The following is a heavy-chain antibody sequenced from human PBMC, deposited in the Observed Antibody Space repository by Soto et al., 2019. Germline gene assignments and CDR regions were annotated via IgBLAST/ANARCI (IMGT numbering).Heavy chain of an antibody. CDR1: GGTFSSYA. CDR2: IIPIFGTA. D-gene: IGHD6-19*01. J-gene: IGHJ6*02. CDR3: AXVTLVAGILYYYYGMDV. Sequence: SVKVSCKASGGTFSSYAISWVRQAPGQGLEWMGGIIPIFGTANYAQKFQGRVTITADKSTSTAYMELSSLRSEDTAVYYCAXVTLVAGILYYYYGMDVWGQGTTVTVSS. V-gene: IGHV1-69*06.